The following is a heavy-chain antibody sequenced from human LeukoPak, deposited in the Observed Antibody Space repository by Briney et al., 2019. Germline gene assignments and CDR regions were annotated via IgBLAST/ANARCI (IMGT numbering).Heavy chain of an antibody. CDR3: ARDGRLGLDY. CDR2: IYYSGST. J-gene: IGHJ4*02. V-gene: IGHV4-31*03. CDR1: GGSISSGGYY. Sequence: PSETLSLTCTVSGGSISSGGYYWSWIRQHPGKGLEWIGYIYYSGSTYYNPSLKSRVTISVDTSKNQFSLELSSVTAADTAVYYCARDGRLGLDYWGQGTLVTVSS. D-gene: IGHD3-9*01.